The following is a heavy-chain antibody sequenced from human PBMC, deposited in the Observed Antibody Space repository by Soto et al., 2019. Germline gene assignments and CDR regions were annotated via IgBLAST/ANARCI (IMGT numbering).Heavy chain of an antibody. CDR3: ARAAYYYDSSGYYPGYY. D-gene: IGHD3-22*01. CDR2: ISAYNGNT. CDR1: GDTFTSYC. J-gene: IGHJ4*02. V-gene: IGHV1-18*01. Sequence: ASVKVSCKASGDTFTSYCISWVRQAPGQGLEWMGWISAYNGNTNYAQKFQGRVTITRDTSASTAYMEVSSLRSEDTAVYYCARAAYYYDSSGYYPGYYWGQGSLVTVSS.